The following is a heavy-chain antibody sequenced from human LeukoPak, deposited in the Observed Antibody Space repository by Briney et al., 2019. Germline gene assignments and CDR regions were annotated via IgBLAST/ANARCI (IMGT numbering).Heavy chain of an antibody. CDR2: IYPGDSDP. CDR3: ARLSGGSALRNDAFHI. V-gene: IGHV5-51*01. J-gene: IGHJ3*02. D-gene: IGHD1-26*01. Sequence: GESLKISCKGSGYSFTNYWIGWVRQMPGKGLEWMGIIYPGDSDPIYSPSFQGQVTISADKSINTAYLQWSSLKASDTAIYYCARLSGGSALRNDAFHIWGQGTMVTVSS. CDR1: GYSFTNYW.